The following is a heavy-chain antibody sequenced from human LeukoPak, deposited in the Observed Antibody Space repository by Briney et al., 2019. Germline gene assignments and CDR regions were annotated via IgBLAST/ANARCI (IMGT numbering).Heavy chain of an antibody. Sequence: PSETLSLTCTVSGGSISSYYWCWIRQPPGKGLEWIGYIYYSGSTNYNPSLKSRLTISVDTSKNQFSLKLSSVTAADTAVYYCARDVYCGGDCSYFDYWGQGTLVTVSS. CDR3: ARDVYCGGDCSYFDY. V-gene: IGHV4-59*01. CDR1: GGSISSYY. CDR2: IYYSGST. J-gene: IGHJ4*02. D-gene: IGHD2-21*02.